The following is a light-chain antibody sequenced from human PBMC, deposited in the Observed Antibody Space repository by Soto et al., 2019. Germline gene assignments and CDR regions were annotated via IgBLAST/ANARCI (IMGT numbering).Light chain of an antibody. CDR1: QSISRW. CDR2: DAS. J-gene: IGKJ4*01. Sequence: DIQMTQSPSILSASVGDRVTITCRARQSISRWLAWYQQKPGKAPKLLIYDASSLESGVPSRFSGSGSGTEFTLTISSLQPDDFATYYCQQYNHYSGLTFGGGTKLDI. CDR3: QQYNHYSGLT. V-gene: IGKV1-5*01.